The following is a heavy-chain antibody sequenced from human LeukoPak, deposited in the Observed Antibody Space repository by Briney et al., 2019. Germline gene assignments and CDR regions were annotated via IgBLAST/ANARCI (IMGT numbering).Heavy chain of an antibody. D-gene: IGHD3-10*01. Sequence: AETLSLTYTVSGVSISSYYWSWIRQPPGKGLEWIAGINNSGTTYYKPSLASRVSISVDTSKNPISMRLTYVTVADTAVYYCARGGPMFGSGSYSKPLGYWGQGTLVTVSS. J-gene: IGHJ4*02. CDR1: GVSISSYY. CDR2: INNSGTT. CDR3: ARGGPMFGSGSYSKPLGY. V-gene: IGHV4-59*08.